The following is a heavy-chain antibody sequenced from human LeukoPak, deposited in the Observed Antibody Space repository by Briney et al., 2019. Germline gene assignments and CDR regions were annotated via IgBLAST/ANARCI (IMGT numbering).Heavy chain of an antibody. V-gene: IGHV4-59*01. J-gene: IGHJ4*02. Sequence: SETLSLTCAVSGGSISSYYWSWIRQPPGKGLEWIGYIYYSGSTNYNPSLKSRVTISVDTSKNQFSLKLSSVTAADTAVYYCAKDRDYDLPQSPDYWGQGTLVTVSS. CDR2: IYYSGST. D-gene: IGHD3-3*01. CDR1: GGSISSYY. CDR3: AKDRDYDLPQSPDY.